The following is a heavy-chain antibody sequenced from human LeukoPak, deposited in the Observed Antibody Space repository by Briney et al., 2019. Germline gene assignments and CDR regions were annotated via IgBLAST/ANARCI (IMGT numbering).Heavy chain of an antibody. CDR3: AREVVTDYYYYGMDV. CDR1: GGSISSYY. V-gene: IGHV4-59*01. CDR2: IYYSGST. D-gene: IGHD4-23*01. Sequence: SETLSLTCTVSGGSISSYYWSWIRQPPGKGLEWIGYIYYSGSTNYNPSLKSRVTISVDTSKNQFSLKLSSVTAADTAVYYCAREVVTDYYYYGMDVWGQGTTVTVSS. J-gene: IGHJ6*02.